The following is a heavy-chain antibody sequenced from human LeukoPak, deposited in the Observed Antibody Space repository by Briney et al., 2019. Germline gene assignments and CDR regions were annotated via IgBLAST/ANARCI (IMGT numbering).Heavy chain of an antibody. V-gene: IGHV4-34*01. CDR1: GGSFSGYY. CDR3: AVTTSVPYY. J-gene: IGHJ4*02. Sequence: TSETLSLTCAVYGGSFSGYYWSWIRQPPGKGLEWIGEINHSGSTNYNPSLKSRVTISVDTSKNQFSLKLSSVTAADTAVYYCAVTTSVPYYWGQGTLVTVSS. D-gene: IGHD4-17*01. CDR2: INHSGST.